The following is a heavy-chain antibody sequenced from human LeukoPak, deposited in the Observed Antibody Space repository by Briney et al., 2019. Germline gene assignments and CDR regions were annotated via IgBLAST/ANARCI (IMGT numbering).Heavy chain of an antibody. CDR1: GFSVSGTH. Sequence: GGSLRLSCAVSGFSVSGTHMSWVRQAPGKGLEWVSAIYTGGTTYYADSVKGRFTVSRDDSKNTLYLHLNNLRAEDTAVYYCARDTATTGGGLDSWGQGTLVTVSS. D-gene: IGHD1-1*01. V-gene: IGHV3-53*01. CDR3: ARDTATTGGGLDS. J-gene: IGHJ4*02. CDR2: IYTGGTT.